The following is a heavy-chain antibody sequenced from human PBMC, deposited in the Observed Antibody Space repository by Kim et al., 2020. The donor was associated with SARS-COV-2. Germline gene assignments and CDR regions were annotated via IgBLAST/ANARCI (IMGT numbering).Heavy chain of an antibody. J-gene: IGHJ5*02. D-gene: IGHD2-2*01. V-gene: IGHV4-4*07. Sequence: SETLSLTCTVSGGSISSYYWSWIRQPAGKGLEWIGRIYTSGSTNYNPSLKSRVTMSVDTSKNQFSLKLSSVTAADTAVYYCARGGEYCSSTSPARSSPTENWFDPWGQGTLVTVSS. CDR3: ARGGEYCSSTSPARSSPTENWFDP. CDR2: IYTSGST. CDR1: GGSISSYY.